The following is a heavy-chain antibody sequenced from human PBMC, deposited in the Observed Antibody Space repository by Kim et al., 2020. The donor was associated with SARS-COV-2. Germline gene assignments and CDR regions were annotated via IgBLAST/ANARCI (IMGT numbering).Heavy chain of an antibody. CDR1: GFTFSSYA. Sequence: GGSLRLSCAASGFTFSSYAMSWVRQAPGKGLEWVSAISGSGGSTYYADSVKGRFTISRDNSKNTLYLQMNSLRAEDTAVYYCAKVSSPSGLRFLEWYPYYFDYWGQGTLVTVSS. D-gene: IGHD3-3*01. CDR3: AKVSSPSGLRFLEWYPYYFDY. J-gene: IGHJ4*02. V-gene: IGHV3-23*01. CDR2: ISGSGGST.